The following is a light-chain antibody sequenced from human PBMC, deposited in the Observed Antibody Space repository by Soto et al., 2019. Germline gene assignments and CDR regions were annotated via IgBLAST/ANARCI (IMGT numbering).Light chain of an antibody. V-gene: IGKV1-12*01. CDR3: LEHNSDERT. Sequence: SVSASVGDRVTFTCRASQRIGGWLAWYQQKPGKAPKLLIYAASSLQSGVPSRFSGTGSGTDFTLTISSPQPEDFATYYCLEHNSDERTFGQGTKVDIK. CDR1: QRIGGW. CDR2: AAS. J-gene: IGKJ1*01.